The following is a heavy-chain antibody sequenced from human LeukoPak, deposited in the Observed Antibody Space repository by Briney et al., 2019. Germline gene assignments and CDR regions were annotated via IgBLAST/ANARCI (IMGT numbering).Heavy chain of an antibody. CDR1: GFTVSNNY. V-gene: IGHV3-53*01. CDR3: GVYSSLDS. Sequence: PGGALRLSCAASGFTVSNNYMSWVRQAPGKGLEWVSLIYIGGKTYYAVSVKGRFTISRDNSKNTLVLQMNSLRAEDTAVYYCGVYSSLDSWGQGTLVTVSS. D-gene: IGHD3-22*01. J-gene: IGHJ4*02. CDR2: IYIGGKT.